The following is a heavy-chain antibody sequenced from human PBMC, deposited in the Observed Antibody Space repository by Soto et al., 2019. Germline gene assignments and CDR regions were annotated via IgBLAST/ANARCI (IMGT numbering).Heavy chain of an antibody. CDR3: ARALNGDYVFVSDI. V-gene: IGHV4-34*01. CDR2: INHSGST. CDR1: GGSFSGYY. D-gene: IGHD4-17*01. J-gene: IGHJ3*02. Sequence: SETLSLTCAVYGGSFSGYYWSWIRQPPGKGLEWIGEINHSGSTNYNPSLKSRVTISVDTSKNQFSLKLSSVTAADTAVYYCARALNGDYVFVSDIWGQGTMVTVSS.